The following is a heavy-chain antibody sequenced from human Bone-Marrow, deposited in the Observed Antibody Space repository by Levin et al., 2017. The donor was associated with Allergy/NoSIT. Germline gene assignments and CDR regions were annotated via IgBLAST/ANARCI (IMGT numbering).Heavy chain of an antibody. V-gene: IGHV3-23*01. Sequence: GGSLRLSCTASGFAFTTYAIAWVRQAPGKGLEWVSAISASGGSTYYARSVEGRFTVSRDNSKNTLYLQMNSLTAEDTAIYYCAKNPTSSIYDSSGYYVDYWGQGTLVTVSS. CDR1: GFAFTTYA. D-gene: IGHD3-22*01. J-gene: IGHJ4*02. CDR2: ISASGGST. CDR3: AKNPTSSIYDSSGYYVDY.